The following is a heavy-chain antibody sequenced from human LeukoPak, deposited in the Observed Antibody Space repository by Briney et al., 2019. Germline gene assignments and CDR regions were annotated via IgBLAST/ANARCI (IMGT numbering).Heavy chain of an antibody. CDR3: ARHLGYSGSHTDAFDI. V-gene: IGHV3-30-3*01. Sequence: PGGSLRLSCAASGFTFSSYAMHWVRQAPGKGLEWVAVISYDGSNKYYADSVKGRFTISRDNSKNTLYLQMNSLRAEDTAVYYCARHLGYSGSHTDAFDIWGQGTMVTVSS. CDR2: ISYDGSNK. D-gene: IGHD5-12*01. J-gene: IGHJ3*02. CDR1: GFTFSSYA.